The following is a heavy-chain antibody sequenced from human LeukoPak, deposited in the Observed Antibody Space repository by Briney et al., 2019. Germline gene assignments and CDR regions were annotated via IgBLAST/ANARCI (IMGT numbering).Heavy chain of an antibody. CDR3: ARGIGLHYFDY. V-gene: IGHV3-23*01. J-gene: IGHJ4*02. CDR2: VGGDGVQT. CDR1: GFTFTYNA. Sequence: PGGSLRLSCAASGFTFTYNAMNWVRQAPGKGLEWVATVGGDGVQTYYADSVRGRFTISRDNSKSTVYLQMNSLRAEDTAVYYCARGIGLHYFDYWGQGALVTVSS. D-gene: IGHD2-21*01.